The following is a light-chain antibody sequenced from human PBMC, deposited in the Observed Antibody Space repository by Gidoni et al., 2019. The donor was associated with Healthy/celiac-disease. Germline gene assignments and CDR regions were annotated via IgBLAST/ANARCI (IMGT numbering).Light chain of an antibody. CDR3: QQHSNWPLT. Sequence: EIVLTQSPATLSLSPGERAPISCRASQSVSSYLAWYQQKPGQAPRLLIYDASTRATGIPARFSGSGSGTDFTLTISSLEPEDFAVYYCQQHSNWPLTFGRXTKVEIK. V-gene: IGKV3-11*01. CDR2: DAS. CDR1: QSVSSY. J-gene: IGKJ4*01.